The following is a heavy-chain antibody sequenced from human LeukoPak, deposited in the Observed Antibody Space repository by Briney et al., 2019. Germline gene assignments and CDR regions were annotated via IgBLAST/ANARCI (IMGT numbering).Heavy chain of an antibody. Sequence: KTSETLSLTCTVSGASFSDTTYYWAWFRQPPGKGLEWIGYIYYSGSTNYNPSLKSRVTISVDTSKNQFSLKLSSVTAADTAVYYCARDGNMRDVVVPAAMSHTPYYYYYMDVWGKGTTVTVSS. CDR2: IYYSGST. CDR3: ARDGNMRDVVVPAAMSHTPYYYYYMDV. J-gene: IGHJ6*03. CDR1: GASFSDTTYY. D-gene: IGHD2-2*01. V-gene: IGHV4-61*01.